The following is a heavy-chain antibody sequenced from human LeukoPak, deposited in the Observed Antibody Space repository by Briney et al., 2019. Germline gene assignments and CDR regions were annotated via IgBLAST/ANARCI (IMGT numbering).Heavy chain of an antibody. CDR1: GYTFTSYG. CDR2: ISANKGNT. V-gene: IGHV1-18*01. D-gene: IGHD1-14*01. Sequence: ASVKVSCKASGYTFTSYGISWVRQAPGQGLEWMGWISANKGNTKYAQKLQGRVTITADKSTSTAYMELSSLRSEDTAVYYCARGPEYFDYWGQGTLVTVSS. J-gene: IGHJ4*02. CDR3: ARGPEYFDY.